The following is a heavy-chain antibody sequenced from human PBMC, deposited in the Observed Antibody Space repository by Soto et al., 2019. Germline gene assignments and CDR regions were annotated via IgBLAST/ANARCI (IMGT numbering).Heavy chain of an antibody. V-gene: IGHV3-30-3*01. Sequence: QVQLVESGGGVVQPGRSLRLSCAASGFTFSSYAIHWVRQAPGKGLEWVAVISYDGSKKYYADSVKGRFTISRDNSKNTLYLQVNSLRPEDTAVYYCARGRYCSRTICSRNDYYGMDVWGQGTTVTVSS. D-gene: IGHD2-2*01. CDR2: ISYDGSKK. CDR1: GFTFSSYA. CDR3: ARGRYCSRTICSRNDYYGMDV. J-gene: IGHJ6*02.